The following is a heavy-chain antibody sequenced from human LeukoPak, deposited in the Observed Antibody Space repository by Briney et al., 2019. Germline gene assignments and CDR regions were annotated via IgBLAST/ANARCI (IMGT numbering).Heavy chain of an antibody. CDR1: GYTLTELS. CDR3: ATGDLRYYFDY. J-gene: IGHJ4*02. V-gene: IGHV1-24*01. CDR2: FDPDDSET. Sequence: ASVKASCKVSGYTLTELSMHSVCQTPEERLGWMGGFDPDDSETIYAQMFQGRVTMTEATSTDTAYMELSSLRSEDTAVYYCATGDLRYYFDYWGQGTLVTVSS.